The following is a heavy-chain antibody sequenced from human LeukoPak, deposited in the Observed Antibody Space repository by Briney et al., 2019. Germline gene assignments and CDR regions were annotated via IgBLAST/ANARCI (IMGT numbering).Heavy chain of an antibody. J-gene: IGHJ5*02. CDR2: IYYSGST. CDR1: GCSISSSSYY. D-gene: IGHD2-2*01. Sequence: LETLSLTCTVSGCSISSSSYYWGWIRQPPGKGLEWIGSIYYSGSTYYNPSLKSRVTISVDTSKNQFSLKLSSATAADTAVYYCARLPGRSSPQSWFDPWGQGTLVTVSS. CDR3: ARLPGRSSPQSWFDP. V-gene: IGHV4-39*01.